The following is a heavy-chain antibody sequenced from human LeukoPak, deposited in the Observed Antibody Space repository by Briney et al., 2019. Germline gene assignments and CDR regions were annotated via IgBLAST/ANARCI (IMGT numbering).Heavy chain of an antibody. V-gene: IGHV3-11*01. J-gene: IGHJ4*02. CDR2: ISGGGSII. CDR3: ARYSGYDLWYYFDY. Sequence: GGSLRLSCAASGFTFSDHYMSWIRQAPGKGLEWVSYISGGGSIIYYADSVKGRFTISRDNGKSSLYLQMTSLRAEDTAMYYCARYSGYDLWYYFDYWGQGTLVTVSS. D-gene: IGHD5-12*01. CDR1: GFTFSDHY.